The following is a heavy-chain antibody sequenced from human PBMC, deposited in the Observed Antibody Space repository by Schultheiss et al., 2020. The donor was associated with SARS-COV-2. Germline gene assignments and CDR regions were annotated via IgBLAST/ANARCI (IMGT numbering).Heavy chain of an antibody. CDR1: GFTFSNAW. CDR3: TTDPPIDYSNYAGRGY. V-gene: IGHV3-15*01. D-gene: IGHD4-11*01. CDR2: IKSKTDGGTT. Sequence: GESLKISCAASGFTFSNAWMSWVRQAPGKGLEWVGRIKSKTDGGTTDYAAPVKGRFTISRDDSKNTLYLQMNSLKTEDTAVYYCTTDPPIDYSNYAGRGYWGQGTLVTVSS. J-gene: IGHJ4*02.